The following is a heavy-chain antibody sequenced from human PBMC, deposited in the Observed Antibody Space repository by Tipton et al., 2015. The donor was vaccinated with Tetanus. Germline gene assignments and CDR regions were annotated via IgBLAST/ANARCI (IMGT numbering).Heavy chain of an antibody. CDR3: ARPVKQWLVPVDS. D-gene: IGHD6-19*01. CDR1: GALLSTGGYS. V-gene: IGHV4-30-2*01. CDR2: IYHTGST. Sequence: TLSLTCAVSGALLSTGGYSWGWIRQPPGQGLEWIGYIYHTGSTYYNPSLRSRVTISAVGSKNHFSLKLTSVTAADTAVYYCARPVKQWLVPVDSWGQGTLVTVSS. J-gene: IGHJ4*02.